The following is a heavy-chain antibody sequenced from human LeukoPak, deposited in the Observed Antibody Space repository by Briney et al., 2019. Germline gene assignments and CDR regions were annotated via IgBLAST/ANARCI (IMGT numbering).Heavy chain of an antibody. CDR1: GGSISSGGYY. CDR3: AREPLGSPIDY. D-gene: IGHD2-15*01. J-gene: IGHJ4*02. CDR2: IYYGGST. Sequence: SETLSLTCTVSGGSISSGGYYWSWIRQHPGKGLEWIGYIYYGGSTYYNPSLKSRVTISVDTSKNQFSLKLSSVTAADTAVYYCAREPLGSPIDYWGQGTLVTVSS. V-gene: IGHV4-31*03.